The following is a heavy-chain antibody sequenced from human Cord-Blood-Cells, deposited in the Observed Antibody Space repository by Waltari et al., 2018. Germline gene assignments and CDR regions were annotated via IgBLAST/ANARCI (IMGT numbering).Heavy chain of an antibody. CDR1: GFTFSSHG. D-gene: IGHD1-26*01. J-gene: IGHJ4*02. Sequence: QVQLVESGGGVVQPGRSLRLSCAASGFTFSSHGMHWVRQAPGKGLEWVAVISYDGSNKYYADSVKGRFTISRDNSKNTLYLQMNSLRAEDTAVYYCAKDSRGATDYWGQGTLVTVSS. V-gene: IGHV3-30*18. CDR3: AKDSRGATDY. CDR2: ISYDGSNK.